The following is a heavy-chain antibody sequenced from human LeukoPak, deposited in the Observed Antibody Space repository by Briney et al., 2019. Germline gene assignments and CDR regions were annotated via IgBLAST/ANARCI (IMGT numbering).Heavy chain of an antibody. CDR1: GFTFSSYA. V-gene: IGHV3-23*01. CDR2: ISTSGGST. D-gene: IGHD2-15*01. Sequence: GGSLRLSCAASGFTFSSYAMSWVRQAPGKGLEWVSAISTSGGSTYYADSVKGRFTISRDNSKNTLYLQMNSLRAEDTAVYYCARDPTLYSIVDYYYGMDVWGQGTTVTVSS. CDR3: ARDPTLYSIVDYYYGMDV. J-gene: IGHJ6*02.